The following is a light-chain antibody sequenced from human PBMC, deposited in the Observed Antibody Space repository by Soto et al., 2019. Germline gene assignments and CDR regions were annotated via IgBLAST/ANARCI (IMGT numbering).Light chain of an antibody. J-gene: IGLJ2*01. CDR3: SSYAGSNNVV. CDR2: EVS. V-gene: IGLV2-8*01. CDR1: SSDVGGYNY. Sequence: QSALTQPPSASGSPGQSVTISCTGTSSDVGGYNYVSWYQQHPGKAPKLMIYEVSKWPSGVPDRFSGSKSGNTASLTVSGLQAEDEADYYCSSYAGSNNVVFGGGTKLTV.